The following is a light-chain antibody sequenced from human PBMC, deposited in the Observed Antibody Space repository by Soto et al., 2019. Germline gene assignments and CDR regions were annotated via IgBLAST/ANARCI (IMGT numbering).Light chain of an antibody. J-gene: IGKJ4*01. CDR1: QGISSW. CDR3: QQYGNLPLT. V-gene: IGKV1-12*01. CDR2: AAS. Sequence: DIQMTQSPSSVSASVVDRVTITCRASQGISSWLAWYQQKPGKAPKLLIYAASSLQSGVPSRFSGGGSGTEFTFTITSLQPEDIAAYYCQQYGNLPLTFGGGTKVDIK.